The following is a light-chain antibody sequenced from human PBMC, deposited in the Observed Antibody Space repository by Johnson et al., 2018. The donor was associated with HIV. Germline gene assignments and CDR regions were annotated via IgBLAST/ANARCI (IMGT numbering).Light chain of an antibody. V-gene: IGLV1-51*01. CDR2: AND. Sequence: QSVLTQPPSVSAAPGQKVTISCSGSSSDMGNYAVSWYQQLPGTAPKLLISANDKRPSGIPDRFSGSKSGTSATLGITGLQTGDEADYYCGTWDSSLRAFVFGTGTKVTVL. CDR3: GTWDSSLRAFV. J-gene: IGLJ1*01. CDR1: SSDMGNYA.